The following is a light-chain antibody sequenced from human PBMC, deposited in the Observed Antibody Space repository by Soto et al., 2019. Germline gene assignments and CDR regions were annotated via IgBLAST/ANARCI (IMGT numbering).Light chain of an antibody. Sequence: QSALTQPASVSGSPGQSIAISCTGTSSDVGGYNYVSWYQQHPGEAPKLMIYEVSNRPSGVSNRFSGSKSGNTASLTISGLQAEDEAYYYCSSYTSSSTLVFGGGTKLTVL. CDR3: SSYTSSSTLV. CDR1: SSDVGGYNY. CDR2: EVS. J-gene: IGLJ2*01. V-gene: IGLV2-14*01.